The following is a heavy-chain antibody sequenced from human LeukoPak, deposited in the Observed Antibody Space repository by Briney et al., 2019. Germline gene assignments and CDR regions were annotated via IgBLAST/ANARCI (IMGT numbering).Heavy chain of an antibody. J-gene: IGHJ3*02. Sequence: ASVKVSCKASGYTFTSYYMHWVRQAPGQGLEWMGIINPSGGSTSYAQKFQGRVTMTEDTSTDTAYMELSSLRSEDTAVYYCATGGGYCSGGSCYEEDAFDIWGQGTMVTVSS. V-gene: IGHV1-46*01. D-gene: IGHD2-15*01. CDR2: INPSGGST. CDR1: GYTFTSYY. CDR3: ATGGGYCSGGSCYEEDAFDI.